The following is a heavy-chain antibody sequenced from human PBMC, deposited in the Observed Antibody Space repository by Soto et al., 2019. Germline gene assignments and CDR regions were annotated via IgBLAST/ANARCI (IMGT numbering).Heavy chain of an antibody. CDR3: ARDWMSASVAGYGDYYYYYGMDV. V-gene: IGHV4-61*01. J-gene: IGHJ6*02. CDR2: IYYSGST. CDR1: GGSVSSGSYY. Sequence: PSETLSLTCTVSGGSVSSGSYYWSWTRQPPGKGLEWIGYIYYSGSTNYNPSLKSRVTISVDTSKNQFSLKLSSVTAADTAVYYCARDWMSASVAGYGDYYYYYGMDVWGQGTTVTVSS. D-gene: IGHD6-19*01.